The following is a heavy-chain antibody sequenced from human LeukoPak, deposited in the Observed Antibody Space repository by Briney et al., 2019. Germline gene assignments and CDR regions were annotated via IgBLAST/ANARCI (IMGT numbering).Heavy chain of an antibody. D-gene: IGHD3-22*01. Sequence: GGSLRLSCAASGFTFSDYYMSWIRQAPGKGLEWVSYISSSSSYTNYADSVKGRFTISRDNAKNSLYLQMNSLRAEDTAVYYCARGDRDNSSGYPAPDYWGQGTLVTVSS. J-gene: IGHJ4*02. CDR2: ISSSSSYT. CDR1: GFTFSDYY. V-gene: IGHV3-11*05. CDR3: ARGDRDNSSGYPAPDY.